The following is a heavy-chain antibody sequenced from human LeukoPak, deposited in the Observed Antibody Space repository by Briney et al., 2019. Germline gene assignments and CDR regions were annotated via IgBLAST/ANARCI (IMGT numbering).Heavy chain of an antibody. CDR1: GFTFSSYS. Sequence: PGGSLRLSCAASGFTFSSYSMNWVRQALGKGLEWVSSISSSSSYIYYADSVKGRFTISRDNAKNSLYLQMNSLRAEDTAVYYCGRDPPTTYYYDSSGYYYFSYWGQGTLVTVSS. CDR3: GRDPPTTYYYDSSGYYYFSY. J-gene: IGHJ4*02. V-gene: IGHV3-21*01. CDR2: ISSSSSYI. D-gene: IGHD3-22*01.